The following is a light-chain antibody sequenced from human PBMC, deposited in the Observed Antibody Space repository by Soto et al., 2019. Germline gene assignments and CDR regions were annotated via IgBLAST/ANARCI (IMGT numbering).Light chain of an antibody. Sequence: QSALTQPASVSGSPGQSITISCTGTSSDIGGYNYVSWYQQHPGKAPKLMIYEVSWRPSEISNRFSGSKSGNTASLTVSGLQAEDEADYYCSSYTSSSVVFGGGTKLTVL. CDR1: SSDIGGYNY. J-gene: IGLJ2*01. V-gene: IGLV2-14*01. CDR3: SSYTSSSVV. CDR2: EVS.